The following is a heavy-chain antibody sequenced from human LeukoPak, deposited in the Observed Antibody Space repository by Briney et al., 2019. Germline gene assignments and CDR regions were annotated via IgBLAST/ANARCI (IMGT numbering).Heavy chain of an antibody. CDR1: GFTLAIYS. V-gene: IGHV1-46*01. CDR3: ARSYQYYYDSGGFHGGGYYFDY. CDR2: IHPTGGRT. Sequence: ASVKVSCKASGFTLAIYSLHWVRQAPGQGLEWMGIIHPTGGRTTYAQRFQGRLTMTRDTSTSTDYMELSSLRSEDTAVYYCARSYQYYYDSGGFHGGGYYFDYWGQGTLVTVSS. D-gene: IGHD3-22*01. J-gene: IGHJ4*02.